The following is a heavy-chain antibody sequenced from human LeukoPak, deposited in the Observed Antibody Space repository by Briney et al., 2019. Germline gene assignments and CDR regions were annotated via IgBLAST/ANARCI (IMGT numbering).Heavy chain of an antibody. CDR1: GGSINSGGYY. V-gene: IGHV4-31*03. D-gene: IGHD3-16*01. CDR3: ARSPWGGSILFDP. CDR2: IYYSAST. J-gene: IGHJ5*02. Sequence: SETLSLTRTVSGGSINSGGYYWSWIRQPPGRGLEWIWNIYYSASTYYNPSLESRFTISVDTSKNQFSLKLSSVTAADTAVYYWARSPWGGSILFDPWGQGTLVTVSS.